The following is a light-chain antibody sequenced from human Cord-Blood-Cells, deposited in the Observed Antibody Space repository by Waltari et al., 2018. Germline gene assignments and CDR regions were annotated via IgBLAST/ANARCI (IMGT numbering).Light chain of an antibody. Sequence: DIQMTQSPSTLSASVGDRVTITCRARQSISSWLAWYQQKPGKAPKLLIYKASSLESGVPSRFRGSGSGTEFTLTISSLQPDEFATYYCQQYKSYSRTFGQGTKVEIK. J-gene: IGKJ1*01. CDR1: QSISSW. CDR3: QQYKSYSRT. CDR2: KAS. V-gene: IGKV1-5*03.